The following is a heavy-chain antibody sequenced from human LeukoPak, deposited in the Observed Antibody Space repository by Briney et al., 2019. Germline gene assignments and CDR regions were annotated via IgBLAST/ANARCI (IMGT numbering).Heavy chain of an antibody. D-gene: IGHD3-16*01. Sequence: GGSLRLSCAASGFTFSSYAMSWVRQAPGKGLEWVSAISGSAGTTYYADSVKGRFTIFRDFSDNILYLFLSSLKAEDAAIYYCAYHPGGSFDYWGQGTLVSVSS. CDR1: GFTFSSYA. V-gene: IGHV3-23*01. CDR3: AYHPGGSFDY. CDR2: ISGSAGTT. J-gene: IGHJ4*02.